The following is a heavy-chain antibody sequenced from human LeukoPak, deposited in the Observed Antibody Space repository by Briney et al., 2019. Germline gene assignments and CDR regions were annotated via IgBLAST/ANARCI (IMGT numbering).Heavy chain of an antibody. CDR3: ARDKFSGSYFPHWFDP. CDR1: GYTFTSYY. V-gene: IGHV1-46*03. D-gene: IGHD1-26*01. J-gene: IGHJ5*02. CDR2: INPSGGST. Sequence: ASVKVSCKASGYTFTSYYMHWVRQALGQGLEWMGIINPSGGSTSYAQKFQGRVTMTRDTSTSTVYMELSSLRSEDTAVYYCARDKFSGSYFPHWFDPWGQGTLVTVSS.